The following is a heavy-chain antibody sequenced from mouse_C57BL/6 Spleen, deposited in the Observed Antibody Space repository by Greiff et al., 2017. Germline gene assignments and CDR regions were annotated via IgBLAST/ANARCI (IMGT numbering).Heavy chain of an antibody. CDR1: GYTFTDYY. Sequence: EVQLQQSGPELVKPGASVKISCKASGYTFTDYYMNWVKQSHGKSLEWIGDINPNNGGTSYNQKFKGKATLTVDKSSSTAYMELRSLTSEDSAVYYCAREITTVVVPFDYWGQGTTLTVSS. CDR2: INPNNGGT. CDR3: AREITTVVVPFDY. D-gene: IGHD1-1*01. J-gene: IGHJ2*01. V-gene: IGHV1-26*01.